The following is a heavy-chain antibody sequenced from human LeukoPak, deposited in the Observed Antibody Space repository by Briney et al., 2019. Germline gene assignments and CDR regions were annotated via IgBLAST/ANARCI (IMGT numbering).Heavy chain of an antibody. CDR3: VRDILGGSNWCDGVDY. J-gene: IGHJ4*02. CDR1: GFSFSRYW. V-gene: IGHV3-7*01. D-gene: IGHD4-11*01. CDR2: IKQFGNEK. Sequence: GGSLRLSCAASGFSFSRYWMSWVRQAPGKGLEWVANIKQFGNEKYYMDSVKGRFTISRDNAKNSLYLQMNSLRAEDTAVYYCVRDILGGSNWCDGVDYWGQGTLVTVSS.